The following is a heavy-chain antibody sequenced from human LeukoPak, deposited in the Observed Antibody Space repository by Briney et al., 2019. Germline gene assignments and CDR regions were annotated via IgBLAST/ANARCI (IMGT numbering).Heavy chain of an antibody. CDR1: GFTFDDYA. V-gene: IGHV3-9*01. Sequence: GGSLRLSCAASGFTFDDYAIHWVRHAPGKGLEWVSGISWNSDNIGYADSVKGRFTISRDNAKNSLYLQMNSLRAEDTALYYCARRHDAFDIWGQGTMVTVSS. J-gene: IGHJ3*02. CDR2: ISWNSDNI. CDR3: ARRHDAFDI.